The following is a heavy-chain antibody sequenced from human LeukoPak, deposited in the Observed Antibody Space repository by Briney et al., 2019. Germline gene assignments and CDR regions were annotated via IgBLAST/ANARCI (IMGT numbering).Heavy chain of an antibody. V-gene: IGHV4-59*08. Sequence: KPSETLSLTCAVYGGSFSGYYWSWIRQPPGKGLEWIGYIYYSGSTNYNPSLKNRVTISVDTSKNQFSLKLSSVTAADTAVYYCARHRLQLWPRPHDAFDIWGQGTMVTVSS. CDR2: IYYSGST. J-gene: IGHJ3*02. D-gene: IGHD5-18*01. CDR3: ARHRLQLWPRPHDAFDI. CDR1: GGSFSGYY.